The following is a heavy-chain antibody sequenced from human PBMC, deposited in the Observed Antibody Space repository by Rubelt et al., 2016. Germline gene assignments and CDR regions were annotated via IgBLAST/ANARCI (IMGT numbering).Heavy chain of an antibody. V-gene: IGHV4-34*01. CDR1: GGSFSGYY. Sequence: QVQLQQWGAGLLKPSETLSLTCAVYGGSFSGYYWSWIRQPPGKGLEWIGEINHSGSTNYNPSLKSRVTIAVDTSKNQFSLKLSSVTAADTAVYYCASIVVGYFQHWGQGTLVTVSS. J-gene: IGHJ1*01. CDR2: INHSGST. CDR3: ASIVVGYFQH. D-gene: IGHD3-22*01.